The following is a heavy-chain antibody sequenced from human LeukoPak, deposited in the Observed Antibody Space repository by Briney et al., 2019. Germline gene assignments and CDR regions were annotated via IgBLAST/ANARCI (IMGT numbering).Heavy chain of an antibody. Sequence: PGGSLRLSCAASGFTFSGYAMSWVRQAPGKGLEWVSAISGSGGSTYYADSVKGRFTISRDNSKNTLYLQMNSLRAEDTAVYYCAKILDYTSFYFDYWGQGTLVTVSS. J-gene: IGHJ4*02. D-gene: IGHD3-3*01. CDR2: ISGSGGST. CDR1: GFTFSGYA. V-gene: IGHV3-23*01. CDR3: AKILDYTSFYFDY.